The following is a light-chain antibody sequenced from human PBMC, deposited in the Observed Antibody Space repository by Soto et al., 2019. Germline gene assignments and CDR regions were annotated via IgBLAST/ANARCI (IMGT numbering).Light chain of an antibody. CDR2: WAS. CDR1: RSVLYSSNNKNY. V-gene: IGKV4-1*01. J-gene: IGKJ1*01. CDR3: QQYYISPWT. Sequence: DIVMTQSPDSLAVSLGERATMNCKCSRSVLYSSNNKNYLAWYQQKPGQPPKLLIYWASTRESGVPDRFSGSGSGTDFTLTISSLQAEDVAVYYCQQYYISPWTFGQGTKVDIK.